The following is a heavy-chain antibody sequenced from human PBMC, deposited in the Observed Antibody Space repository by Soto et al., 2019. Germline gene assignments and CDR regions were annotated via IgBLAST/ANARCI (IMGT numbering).Heavy chain of an antibody. CDR3: AKDSSIAARTAEYFQH. Sequence: GGSLRLSCAASGFTFSSYAMSWVRQAPGKGLEWVSAISGSGGSTYYADSVKGRFTISRDNSKNTLYLQMNSLRAEDTAVYYCAKDSSIAARTAEYFQHWGQGTLVTVSS. CDR1: GFTFSSYA. D-gene: IGHD6-6*01. J-gene: IGHJ1*01. CDR2: ISGSGGST. V-gene: IGHV3-23*01.